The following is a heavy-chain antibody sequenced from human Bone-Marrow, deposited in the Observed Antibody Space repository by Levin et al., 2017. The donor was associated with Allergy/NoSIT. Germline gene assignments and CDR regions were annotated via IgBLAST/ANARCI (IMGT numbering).Heavy chain of an antibody. CDR3: ARIRARKCSQGDFEF. J-gene: IGHJ4*02. CDR2: IDWDDDE. D-gene: IGHD6-19*01. V-gene: IGHV2-70*11. CDR1: GFSLSDVGMC. Sequence: GSGPTLVKPPQTLTLTCTFAGFSLSDVGMCVGWIRQPPGKALEWLARIDWDDDEYYTPSLKTRLTISKDTPNNQVVLTMTNMDPVDTATYYCARIRARKCSQGDFEFWGPGTLVTVSS.